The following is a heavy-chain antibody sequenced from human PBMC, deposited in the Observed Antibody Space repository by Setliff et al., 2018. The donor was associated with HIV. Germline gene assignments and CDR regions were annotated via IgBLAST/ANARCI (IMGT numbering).Heavy chain of an antibody. CDR2: IRQDGTDK. Sequence: PGGSLRLSCVASGFSFSTYSMSWVRQGPGKGLEWVAKIRQDGTDKYYVDSVKGRFTISRDNAKNSLYLQMNSLRAEDTAVYYCARYATVTLDYWGQGTLVTVSS. J-gene: IGHJ4*02. V-gene: IGHV3-7*01. D-gene: IGHD4-17*01. CDR1: GFSFSTYS. CDR3: ARYATVTLDY.